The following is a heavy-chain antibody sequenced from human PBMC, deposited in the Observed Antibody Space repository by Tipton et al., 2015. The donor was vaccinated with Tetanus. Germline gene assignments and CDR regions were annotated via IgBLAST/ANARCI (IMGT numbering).Heavy chain of an antibody. V-gene: IGHV1-2*02. CDR2: INPSTGDT. CDR3: ARTSPTDY. J-gene: IGHJ4*02. Sequence: QSGAEVKKPGASVKVSCKASGYTFTGYYIHWVRQAPGQGLEWMGYINPSTGDTHYAQGFQGRVTLTSDTSISTAYMELVRLRSDDTAVYYGARTSPTDYWGQGTLVTASS. CDR1: GYTFTGYY.